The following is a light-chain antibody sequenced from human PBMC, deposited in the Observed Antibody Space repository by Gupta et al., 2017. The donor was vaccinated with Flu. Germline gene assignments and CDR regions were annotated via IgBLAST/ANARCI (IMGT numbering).Light chain of an antibody. CDR1: NIERKS. CDR2: DES. CDR3: KVWDSYRDHWV. J-gene: IGLJ3*02. Sequence: SYLLTQPPSVSVAPGQTASITCGGNNIERKSVHWYQQKPGQAPVLVVVDESDRPSGITERVLCYNAVNKATRQTSSVEAGEEADDYWKVWDSYRDHWVFGGGTKLTVL. V-gene: IGLV3-21*02.